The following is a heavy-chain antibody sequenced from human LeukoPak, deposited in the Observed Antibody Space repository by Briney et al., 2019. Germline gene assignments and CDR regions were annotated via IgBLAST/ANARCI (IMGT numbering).Heavy chain of an antibody. D-gene: IGHD3-10*01. Sequence: SETLSLTCTVSGGSISSSSYFWGWIRQPPGKGLEWIGSIYYSGSTFYNPSLKSRVTMSVDTSNNQFSLKLNSVTAADTAVYHRVGQGRPGFAGVYWGQGTLVTVSS. CDR3: VGQGRPGFAGVY. J-gene: IGHJ4*02. V-gene: IGHV4-39*01. CDR2: IYYSGST. CDR1: GGSISSSSYF.